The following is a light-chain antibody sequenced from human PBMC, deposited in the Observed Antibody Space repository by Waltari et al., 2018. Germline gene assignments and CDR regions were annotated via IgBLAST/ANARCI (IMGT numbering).Light chain of an antibody. CDR3: MIWHNSAWV. CDR1: RDINVATYR. V-gene: IGLV5-45*01. CDR2: YNSDSDK. J-gene: IGLJ3*02. Sequence: QAVLTQPASLSASPGASASPPCTLRRDINVATYRISWYQHTPGSPPQYLLRYNSDSDKHQGSGVPSRFSASKDASANAGILLISGLQSDDEADYYCMIWHNSAWVFGGGTKVTVL.